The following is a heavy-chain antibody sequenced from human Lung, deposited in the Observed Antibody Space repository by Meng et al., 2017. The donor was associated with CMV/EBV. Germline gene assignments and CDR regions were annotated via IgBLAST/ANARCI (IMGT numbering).Heavy chain of an antibody. Sequence: ASXXVSXKASGYTFTSYGISWVRQAPGQGLEWMGWISAYNGNTNYAQKLQGRVTMTTDTSTSTAYMELRSLRSDDTAVYYCARDAYFNTWYPNWFDPWGQAXLVTVSS. J-gene: IGHJ5*02. CDR2: ISAYNGNT. CDR1: GYTFTSYG. V-gene: IGHV1-18*01. CDR3: ARDAYFNTWYPNWFDP. D-gene: IGHD6-13*01.